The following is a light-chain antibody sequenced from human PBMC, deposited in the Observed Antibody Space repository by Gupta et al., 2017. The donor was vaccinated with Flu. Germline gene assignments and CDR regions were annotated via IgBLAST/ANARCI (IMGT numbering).Light chain of an antibody. V-gene: IGKV1-5*03. Sequence: PSTLSASVGDRVTITCRASQSVSSWLAWYQQKPGKAPNLLIYKASSLQSGIPARFSASGSGTEFTLTISTLKPDDSATYYCQHYAGFPSTFGQGTKLEIK. J-gene: IGKJ2*01. CDR2: KAS. CDR1: QSVSSW. CDR3: QHYAGFPST.